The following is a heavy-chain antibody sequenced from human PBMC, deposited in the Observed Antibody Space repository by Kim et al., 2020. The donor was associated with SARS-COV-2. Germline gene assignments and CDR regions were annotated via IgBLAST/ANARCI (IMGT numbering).Heavy chain of an antibody. CDR2: IVVGSGNT. V-gene: IGHV1-58*02. D-gene: IGHD3-3*01. CDR1: GFTFTSSA. Sequence: SVKVSCKASGFTFTSSAMQWVRQARGQRLEWIGWIVVGSGNTNYAQKFQERVTITRDMSTSTAYMELSSLRSEDTAVYYCAAFSGHYDFWSGHYYFDYWGQRTLVTVSS. J-gene: IGHJ4*02. CDR3: AAFSGHYDFWSGHYYFDY.